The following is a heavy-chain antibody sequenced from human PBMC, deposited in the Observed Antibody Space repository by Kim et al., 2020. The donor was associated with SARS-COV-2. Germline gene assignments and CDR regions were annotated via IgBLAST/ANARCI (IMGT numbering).Heavy chain of an antibody. CDR1: GFTFSSYA. CDR2: ISGSSGNT. J-gene: IGHJ4*02. D-gene: IGHD6-13*01. Sequence: GGSLRLSCAASGFTFSSYAMTWVRQAPGKGLEWVSTISGSSGNTKYADSVKGRFTISRDDSMSTLYLQLNSLRVEDTAVYYCVKYSSFWYEDCWGQGTLVTVSS. V-gene: IGHV3-23*01. CDR3: VKYSSFWYEDC.